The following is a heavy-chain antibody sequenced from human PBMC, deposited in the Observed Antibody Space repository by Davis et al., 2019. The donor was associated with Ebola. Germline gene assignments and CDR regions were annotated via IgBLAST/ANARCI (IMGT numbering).Heavy chain of an antibody. Sequence: SETLSLTCTVSGGSISSYYWSWIRQPPGKGLEWIGYIYYSGSTNYNPSLKSRVTISVDTSKNQFSLKLSSVTAADTAVYYCARGGSYNWFDPWGQGTLVTVSS. CDR2: IYYSGST. J-gene: IGHJ5*02. CDR3: ARGGSYNWFDP. V-gene: IGHV4-59*12. CDR1: GGSISSYY. D-gene: IGHD2-15*01.